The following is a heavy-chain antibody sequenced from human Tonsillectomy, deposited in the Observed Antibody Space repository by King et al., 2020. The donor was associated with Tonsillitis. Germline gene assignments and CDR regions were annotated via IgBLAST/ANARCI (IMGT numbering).Heavy chain of an antibody. CDR2: ISYDGSNK. D-gene: IGHD3-16*01. J-gene: IGHJ4*02. CDR3: ARDYMMALGY. Sequence: VQLVESGGGVVQPGRSLRLSCAASGFTFSSYAMHWVRQAPGKGLAWVAVISYDGSNKYYADSVKGRFTISRDNSKNTLYLQMNSLRAEDTAVYYCARDYMMALGYWGQGTLVTVSS. CDR1: GFTFSSYA. V-gene: IGHV3-30-3*01.